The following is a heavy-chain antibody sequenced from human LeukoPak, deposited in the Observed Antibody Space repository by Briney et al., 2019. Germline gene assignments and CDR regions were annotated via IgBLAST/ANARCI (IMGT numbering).Heavy chain of an antibody. CDR3: ARGPYRVTLVRGGPGAFDI. V-gene: IGHV4-34*01. CDR1: GGSFSGYY. Sequence: SETLSLTCAVYGGSFSGYYWSWIRQPPGKGLECIGEINHSGSTNYNPSLKSRVTISVDTSKNQFSLKLSSVTAADTAVYYCARGPYRVTLVRGGPGAFDIWGQGTMVTVSS. J-gene: IGHJ3*02. D-gene: IGHD3-10*01. CDR2: INHSGST.